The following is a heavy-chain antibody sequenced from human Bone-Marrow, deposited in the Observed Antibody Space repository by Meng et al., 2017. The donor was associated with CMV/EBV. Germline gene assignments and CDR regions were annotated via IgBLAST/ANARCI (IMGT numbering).Heavy chain of an antibody. D-gene: IGHD4-17*01. Sequence: GGSLRLSCAASGFTFSSFGMHWVRQAPGQGLEWMGIINPSGGSTSYAQKFQGRVTMTRDTSTSTVYMELSSLRSEDTAVYYCARVIATVTTNDAFDIWGQGTMVTVSS. CDR2: INPSGGST. CDR3: ARVIATVTTNDAFDI. V-gene: IGHV1-46*01. CDR1: GFTFSSFG. J-gene: IGHJ3*02.